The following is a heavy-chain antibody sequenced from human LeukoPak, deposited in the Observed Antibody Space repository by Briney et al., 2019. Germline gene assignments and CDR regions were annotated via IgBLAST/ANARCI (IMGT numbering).Heavy chain of an antibody. J-gene: IGHJ3*02. CDR2: INWNGGST. CDR1: GFTFDDYG. V-gene: IGHV3-20*04. Sequence: GGSLRLSCAASGFTFDDYGMSWVRQAPGKGLEWVSGINWNGGSTGYAASVKGRLTISRDHAKNSMSLQMNSLRAEDTALYYCARDLEIAVGCGAFDIWGQGTMVTVSS. CDR3: ARDLEIAVGCGAFDI. D-gene: IGHD6-19*01.